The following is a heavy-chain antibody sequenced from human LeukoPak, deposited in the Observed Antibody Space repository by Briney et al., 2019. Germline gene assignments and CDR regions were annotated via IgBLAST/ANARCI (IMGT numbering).Heavy chain of an antibody. CDR2: IRYDGRNK. D-gene: IGHD3-10*01. CDR1: GFTFSNYG. V-gene: IGHV3-30*02. Sequence: GGSLRLSCAASGFTFSNYGMHWVRQAPGKGLEWVAFIRYDGRNKYYADSVKGRFTISRDNSKNTLYLQMNSLRSDDTAVYYCARDPSGSGSYSPSNWFDPWGQGTLVTVSS. J-gene: IGHJ5*02. CDR3: ARDPSGSGSYSPSNWFDP.